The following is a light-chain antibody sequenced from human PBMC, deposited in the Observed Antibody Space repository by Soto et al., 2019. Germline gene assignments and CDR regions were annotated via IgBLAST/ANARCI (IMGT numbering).Light chain of an antibody. J-gene: IGLJ2*01. V-gene: IGLV2-14*01. CDR3: SSYTRSSTLYVV. CDR2: DVS. CDR1: SSDVGGYNY. Sequence: QSALTQPASVSGSPGQSITISCTGTSSDVGGYNYVSWYQQQPGKAPKLMIYDVSNRPSGVSNRFSGSKSGNTASLTISGLQAEDEDDYYCSSYTRSSTLYVVFGGGTKLTVL.